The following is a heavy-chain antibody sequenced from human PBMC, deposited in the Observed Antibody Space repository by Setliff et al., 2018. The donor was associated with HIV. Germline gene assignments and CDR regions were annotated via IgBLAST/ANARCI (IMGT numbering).Heavy chain of an antibody. CDR2: ITSSGSTI. V-gene: IGHV3-11*04. J-gene: IGHJ4*02. CDR3: ARVEAAASLDY. CDR1: GFTFSDYY. D-gene: IGHD6-13*01. Sequence: GGSLRLSCAASGFTFSDYYMSWIRQAPGKGLEWVSYITSSGSTIYYADSVKGRFTISRDNAKNSLYLQMNSLRAEDTAVYYCARVEAAASLDYWGQGTLVTVSS.